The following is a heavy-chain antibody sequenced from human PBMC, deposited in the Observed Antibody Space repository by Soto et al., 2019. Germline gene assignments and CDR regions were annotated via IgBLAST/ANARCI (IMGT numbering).Heavy chain of an antibody. CDR2: IIPILGIA. Sequence: ASVKVSCKASGGTFSSYTISWVRQAPGQGLEWMGRIIPILGIANYAQKFQGRVTITADKSTSTAYMELSSLRSEDTAVYYCARDRLHCSSTSCYSDYWGQGTLVTVSS. J-gene: IGHJ4*02. D-gene: IGHD2-2*01. V-gene: IGHV1-69*04. CDR3: ARDRLHCSSTSCYSDY. CDR1: GGTFSSYT.